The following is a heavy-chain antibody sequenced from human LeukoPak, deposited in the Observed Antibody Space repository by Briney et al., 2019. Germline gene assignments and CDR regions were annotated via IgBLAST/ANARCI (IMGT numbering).Heavy chain of an antibody. Sequence: GGSLRLSCTAAGFNFGTYWISWVRQPPEKGLEFVANIKYDDTVKNYVDSVKGRFTISRDNPSNSVYLQMDSLRPEDTALYYCARDPDSSAFDYWGQGAQVTVSS. D-gene: IGHD2-15*01. CDR2: IKYDDTVK. V-gene: IGHV3-7*01. J-gene: IGHJ4*02. CDR1: GFNFGTYW. CDR3: ARDPDSSAFDY.